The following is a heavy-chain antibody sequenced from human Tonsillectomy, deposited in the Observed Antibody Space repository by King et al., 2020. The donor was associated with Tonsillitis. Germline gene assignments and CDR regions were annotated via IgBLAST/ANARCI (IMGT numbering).Heavy chain of an antibody. CDR2: IRYDGTNK. Sequence: VQLVESGGGVVQPGGSLRLSCAASAFTFSSYGMHWVRQAPGKGLEWVAFIRYDGTNKYYADSVKGRFTISRDNSKNTLYLQMNSLRAEDTAVYYCATSVLYDKPFDSWGQGTMVTVSS. D-gene: IGHD3-22*01. CDR3: ATSVLYDKPFDS. CDR1: AFTFSSYG. V-gene: IGHV3-30*02. J-gene: IGHJ3*02.